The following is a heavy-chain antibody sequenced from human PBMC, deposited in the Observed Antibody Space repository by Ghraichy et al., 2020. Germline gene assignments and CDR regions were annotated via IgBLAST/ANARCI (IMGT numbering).Heavy chain of an antibody. CDR1: GGTFSSYA. V-gene: IGHV1-69*06. D-gene: IGHD4-17*01. J-gene: IGHJ4*02. Sequence: SVKVSCKASGGTFSSYAISWVRQAPGQGLEWMGGIIPIFGTANYAQKFQGRVTITADKSTSTAYMELSSLRSEDTAVYYCARFNRVAYGDYDGGDYWGQGTLVTVSS. CDR2: IIPIFGTA. CDR3: ARFNRVAYGDYDGGDY.